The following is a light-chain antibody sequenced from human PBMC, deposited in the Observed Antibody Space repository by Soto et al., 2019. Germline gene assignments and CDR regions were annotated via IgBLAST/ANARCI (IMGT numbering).Light chain of an antibody. Sequence: AIRMTQSPSSLSASTGDRVTITCRASQGISSYLAWYQQKPGKAPKLLIYAASTLKSGVPSRFSGSGSGTDFTLTISCLQSEDFATYYCQQYYSYPLTFGQGTKVEIK. CDR3: QQYYSYPLT. CDR1: QGISSY. V-gene: IGKV1-8*01. CDR2: AAS. J-gene: IGKJ1*01.